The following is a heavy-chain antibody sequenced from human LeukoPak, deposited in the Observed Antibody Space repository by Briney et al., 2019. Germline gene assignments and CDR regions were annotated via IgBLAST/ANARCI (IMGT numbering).Heavy chain of an antibody. CDR2: ISDSVGST. CDR1: GLTLSNYG. D-gene: IGHD3-22*01. J-gene: IGHJ4*02. V-gene: IGHV3-23*01. Sequence: GGSLRLSCAVSGLTLSNYGMSWVRLAPGYWLEWFVVISDSVGSTIYADSVLGRFTISRDKPKNTLYLQMNSLRAEDTAVYFCARRGVVIRVILGGFHKEAFYFDSWGQGALVTVSS. CDR3: ARRGVVIRVILGGFHKEAFYFDS.